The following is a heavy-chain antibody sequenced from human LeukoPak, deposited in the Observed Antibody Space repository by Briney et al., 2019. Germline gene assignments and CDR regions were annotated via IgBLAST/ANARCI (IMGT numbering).Heavy chain of an antibody. Sequence: QSGGSLRLSCAASGFTFSSYAMSWVRQAPGKGLEWVSAISGSGGSTYYADSVKGRFTISRDNPKNTLYLQMNSLRAEDTAIYYCAKDLTVAVADTTFDSWGQGTLVTVSS. CDR1: GFTFSSYA. J-gene: IGHJ4*02. CDR2: ISGSGGST. V-gene: IGHV3-23*01. CDR3: AKDLTVAVADTTFDS. D-gene: IGHD6-19*01.